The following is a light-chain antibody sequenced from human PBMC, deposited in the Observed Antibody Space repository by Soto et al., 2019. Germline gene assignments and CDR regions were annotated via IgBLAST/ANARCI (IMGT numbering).Light chain of an antibody. CDR2: DVS. J-gene: IGLJ2*01. CDR3: SSYRSSNPLDVV. V-gene: IGLV2-14*01. CDR1: NSDVGGHNY. Sequence: QSVLTQPASVSGTPGQSITISCTGTNSDVGGHNYVSCYQQHPGKATKLMIYDVSNRPSAVSNRCSCSKSSSTSALIISGGQKEEDAAYYCSSYRSSNPLDVVFGSGTKLTVL.